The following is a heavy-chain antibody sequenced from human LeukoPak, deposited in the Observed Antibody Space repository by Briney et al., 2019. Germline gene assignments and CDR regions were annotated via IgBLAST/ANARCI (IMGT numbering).Heavy chain of an antibody. CDR2: FDPEDGET. Sequence: ASVKVSCKVSGYTLTELSMHWVRQAPGKGLEWMGGFDPEDGETIYAQKFQGRVTMTEDTSTDTAYMELSSLRSEDTAVYYCVMVGATLPRGAFDSWGQGTMVTVSS. V-gene: IGHV1-24*01. CDR1: GYTLTELS. CDR3: VMVGATLPRGAFDS. D-gene: IGHD1-26*01. J-gene: IGHJ3*02.